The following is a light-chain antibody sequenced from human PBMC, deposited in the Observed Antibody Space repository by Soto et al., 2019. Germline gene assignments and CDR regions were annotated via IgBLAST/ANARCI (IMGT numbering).Light chain of an antibody. Sequence: EIVLAHSPGTLSLSPFEMATRSCRASQSVSSSYLAWYQQKPGQAPRLLIYGASSRATGIPDRFSGSGSGTDFTLTISRHEHEGCAACYERLYGSSGTFGAGTKVDIK. CDR2: GAS. J-gene: IGKJ4*02. CDR1: QSVSSSY. CDR3: RLYGSSGT. V-gene: IGKV3-20*01.